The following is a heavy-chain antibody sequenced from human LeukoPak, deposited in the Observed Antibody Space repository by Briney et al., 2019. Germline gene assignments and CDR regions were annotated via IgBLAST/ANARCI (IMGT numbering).Heavy chain of an antibody. D-gene: IGHD2-2*01. CDR1: GFTISSYG. J-gene: IGHJ4*02. V-gene: IGHV3-30*18. Sequence: GRSLRLSCAASGFTISSYGMHWVRQAPGKGLEWVAVISYDGSNKYYADSVKGRFTISRDNSKNTLYLQMNSLRAEDTAVYYCANHLACGSTSCPPFDDWGQGTLVTVSS. CDR3: ANHLACGSTSCPPFDD. CDR2: ISYDGSNK.